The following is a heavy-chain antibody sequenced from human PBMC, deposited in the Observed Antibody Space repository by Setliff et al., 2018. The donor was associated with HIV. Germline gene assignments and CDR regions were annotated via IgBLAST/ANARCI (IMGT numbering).Heavy chain of an antibody. J-gene: IGHJ4*02. Sequence: PGGSLRLSCAASGFTFSSYWMHWVRQAPGKGLVWVSRINSDGSSTSYADSVKGRFTISRDNAKNTLYLQMNSLRSEDTAVYYCAKEDQRVTGVDYWGQGTPVTVSS. CDR3: AKEDQRVTGVDY. CDR2: INSDGSST. V-gene: IGHV3-74*01. D-gene: IGHD3-10*01. CDR1: GFTFSSYW.